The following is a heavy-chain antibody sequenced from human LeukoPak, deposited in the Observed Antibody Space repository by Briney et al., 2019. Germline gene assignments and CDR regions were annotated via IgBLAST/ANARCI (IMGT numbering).Heavy chain of an antibody. J-gene: IGHJ6*03. CDR2: IYTSGST. V-gene: IGHV4-4*07. CDR1: GGSISSYY. D-gene: IGHD2-2*01. CDR3: AREWGQLPPPYYYYYYMDV. Sequence: SETLSLTCTVSGGSISSYYWSWIRQPAGKGLEWIGRIYTSGSTNYNPSLKSRVTMSVDTSKNQFSLKLSSVTAADTAVYYCAREWGQLPPPYYYYYYMDVWGKGTTVTVSS.